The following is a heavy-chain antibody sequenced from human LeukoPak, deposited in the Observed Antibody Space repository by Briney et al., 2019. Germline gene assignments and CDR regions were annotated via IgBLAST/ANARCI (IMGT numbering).Heavy chain of an antibody. V-gene: IGHV4-34*01. CDR3: ARVRKQAMIVVVITKGGYFDY. J-gene: IGHJ4*02. CDR2: INHSGST. Sequence: KPSETLSLTCVVYGGSFSGYYWSWIRQPPGKGLEWIGEINHSGSTNYNPSLKSRVTISVDTSKNQFSLKLSSVTAADTAVYYCARVRKQAMIVVVITKGGYFDYWGQGTLVTVSS. CDR1: GGSFSGYY. D-gene: IGHD3-22*01.